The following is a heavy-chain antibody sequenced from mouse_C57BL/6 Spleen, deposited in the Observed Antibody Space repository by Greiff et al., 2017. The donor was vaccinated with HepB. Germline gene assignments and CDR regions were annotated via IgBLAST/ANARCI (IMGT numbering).Heavy chain of an antibody. D-gene: IGHD1-1*01. CDR3: ARGEYYGSSWYFGV. J-gene: IGHJ1*03. CDR1: GYAFTNYL. Sequence: QVQLQQSGAELVRPGTSVKVSCKASGYAFTNYLIEWVKQRPGQGLEWIGVINPGSGGTNYNEKFKGKATLTADKSSSTAYMQLSSLTSEDSAVYFCARGEYYGSSWYFGVWGTGTTVTVSS. CDR2: INPGSGGT. V-gene: IGHV1-54*01.